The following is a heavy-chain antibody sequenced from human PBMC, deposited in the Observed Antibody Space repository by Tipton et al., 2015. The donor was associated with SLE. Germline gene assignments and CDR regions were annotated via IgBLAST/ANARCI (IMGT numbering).Heavy chain of an antibody. J-gene: IGHJ4*02. V-gene: IGHV3-11*01. CDR3: AKGTGRMNSVSDS. D-gene: IGHD1-7*01. CDR2: ISSSGLTI. Sequence: SLRLSCVASGFTFSDSYMSWIRQAPGKGLEWLSYISSSGLTIHYGDSVKGRFTISRDNAKNSLYLQMSSLRAEDTAVYYCAKGTGRMNSVSDSWGQGTLVTVSS. CDR1: GFTFSDSY.